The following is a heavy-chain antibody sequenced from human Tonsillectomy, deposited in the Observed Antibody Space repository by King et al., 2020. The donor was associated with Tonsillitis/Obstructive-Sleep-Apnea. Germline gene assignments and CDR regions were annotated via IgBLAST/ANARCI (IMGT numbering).Heavy chain of an antibody. Sequence: VQLQESGPGLVKPSETLSLTCNVSGGSISSYYWSWIRQPPGKGLEWIGYIYYSGSTNYNPSLKSRVTISVDTSKNQFSLKLSSVTAADTAVYYCARVGVALAGYSYYSMDVWGQGTTVTVSS. CDR2: IYYSGST. D-gene: IGHD6-19*01. V-gene: IGHV4-59*01. J-gene: IGHJ6*02. CDR1: GGSISSYY. CDR3: ARVGVALAGYSYYSMDV.